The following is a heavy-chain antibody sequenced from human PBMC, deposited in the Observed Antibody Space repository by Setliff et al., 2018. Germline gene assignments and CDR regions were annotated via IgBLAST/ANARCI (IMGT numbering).Heavy chain of an antibody. V-gene: IGHV4-4*07. CDR1: GGSISSYY. Sequence: SETLSLTCTVSGGSISSYYWSWIRQPAGKGLEWIGRIFTSESTNYNPSLKSRVTMSVDTSKNQFSLSLTSVTAEDTAVYYCARMSGFQYIDVWDKGTTVTVSS. CDR2: IFTSEST. D-gene: IGHD3-3*01. J-gene: IGHJ6*03. CDR3: ARMSGFQYIDV.